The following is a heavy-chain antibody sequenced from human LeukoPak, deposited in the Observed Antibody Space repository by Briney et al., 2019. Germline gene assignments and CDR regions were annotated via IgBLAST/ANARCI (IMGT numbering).Heavy chain of an antibody. J-gene: IGHJ5*02. CDR3: ARALRFLEWFPGGFDP. D-gene: IGHD3-3*01. CDR2: IYYSGST. V-gene: IGHV4-31*11. CDR1: GGSFSGYY. Sequence: PSETLSLTCAVYGGSFSGYYWSWIRQHPGKGLEWIGYIYYSGSTYYNPSLKSRVTISVDTSKNQFSLKLSSVTAADTAVYYCARALRFLEWFPGGFDPWGQETLVTVSS.